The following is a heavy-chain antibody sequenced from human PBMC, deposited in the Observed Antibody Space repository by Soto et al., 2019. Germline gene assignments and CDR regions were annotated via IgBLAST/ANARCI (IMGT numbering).Heavy chain of an antibody. CDR1: GGSISSSSYY. V-gene: IGHV4-39*01. CDR2: IYYSGST. D-gene: IGHD3-22*01. CDR3: ARQIRHYYDNSGYYLGN. Sequence: SETLSLTCTVSGGSISSSSYYWGWIRQPPGKGLEWIGSIYYSGSTYYNPSLKSRVTISVDTSKYHFCLMLSSAIAADTDVYYCARQIRHYYDNSGYYLGNWGQGTLVTVSS. J-gene: IGHJ4*01.